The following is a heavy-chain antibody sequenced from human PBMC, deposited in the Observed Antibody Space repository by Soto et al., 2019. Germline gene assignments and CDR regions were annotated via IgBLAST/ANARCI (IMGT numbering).Heavy chain of an antibody. CDR3: ARAPREVGGTFIDY. CDR2: IYYSGST. D-gene: IGHD6-19*01. CDR1: GGSVFSGSYY. V-gene: IGHV4-61*01. J-gene: IGHJ4*02. Sequence: SETLSLTCTVSGGSVFSGSYYWSWIRQPPGKGLEWIGYIYYSGSTNYNPSLRSRLTISVDTSKNQFSLKLNSVTAADTAVYYCARAPREVGGTFIDYSGQRTLVTVSS.